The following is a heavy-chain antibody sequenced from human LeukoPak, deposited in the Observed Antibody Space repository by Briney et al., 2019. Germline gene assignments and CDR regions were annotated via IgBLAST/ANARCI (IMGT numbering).Heavy chain of an antibody. CDR3: ASWGTSYDFWSGYDAFDI. Sequence: ASVKVSCKASGYTFTSYYMHWVRQAPGQGLEWMGIINPSGGSTSYAQKFQGRVTMTRDTSTSTVYMELSSLRSEDTAVYYCASWGTSYDFWSGYDAFDIWGQGTMVTVSS. CDR2: INPSGGST. CDR1: GYTFTSYY. J-gene: IGHJ3*02. V-gene: IGHV1-46*01. D-gene: IGHD3-3*01.